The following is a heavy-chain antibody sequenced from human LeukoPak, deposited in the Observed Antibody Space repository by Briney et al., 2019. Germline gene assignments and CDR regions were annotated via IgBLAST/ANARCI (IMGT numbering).Heavy chain of an antibody. Sequence: SETLSLTCTVSGGSISSGGYYWSWIRQPPGKGLEWIGYIYHSGSTYYNPSLKSRVTISVDRSKNQFSLKLSSVTAADTAVYYCARDVNYDFWSGFHWFDPWGQGTLVTVSS. CDR1: GGSISSGGYY. D-gene: IGHD3-3*01. CDR3: ARDVNYDFWSGFHWFDP. V-gene: IGHV4-30-2*01. J-gene: IGHJ5*02. CDR2: IYHSGST.